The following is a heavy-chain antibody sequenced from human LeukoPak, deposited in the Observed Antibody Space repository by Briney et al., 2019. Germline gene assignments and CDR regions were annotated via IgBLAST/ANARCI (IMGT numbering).Heavy chain of an antibody. CDR2: IKQDGSEK. CDR3: ARDPGYNYGFDY. J-gene: IGHJ4*02. D-gene: IGHD5-18*01. CDR1: GFSFWNYW. V-gene: IGHV3-7*01. Sequence: GGSLRLSCAASGFSFWNYWMTWVRQAPGKGLEWVANIKQDGSEKYYVDSVKGRFTISRDNAKNSLYLQMNSLRAEDTAVYYCARDPGYNYGFDYWGQGTLVTVSS.